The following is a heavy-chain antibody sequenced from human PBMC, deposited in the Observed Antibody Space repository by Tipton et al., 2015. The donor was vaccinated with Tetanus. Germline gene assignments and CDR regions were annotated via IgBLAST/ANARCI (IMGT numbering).Heavy chain of an antibody. CDR1: GGSISSYY. D-gene: IGHD3-3*01. J-gene: IGHJ6*02. V-gene: IGHV4-59*12. CDR3: ARDQRIRFLEPTSFFFNYGMDV. CDR2: IYYIGST. Sequence: TLSLTCTVSGGSISSYYWSWIRQPPGKGLEWIGYIYYIGSTNYNPSLKSRVTISVDKSKNQFSLKLSSVTAADTAVYYCARDQRIRFLEPTSFFFNYGMDVWGQGTSVPVSS.